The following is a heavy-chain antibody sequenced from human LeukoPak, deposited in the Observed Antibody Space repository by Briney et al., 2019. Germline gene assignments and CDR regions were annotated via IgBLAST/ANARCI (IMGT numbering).Heavy chain of an antibody. J-gene: IGHJ4*02. V-gene: IGHV3-53*01. CDR1: GFTVSSNY. D-gene: IGHD6-19*01. CDR2: IYSGGST. Sequence: PGGSLRLSCAASGFTVSSNYMSWVRQAPGKGLEWVSVIYSGGSTYYADSVKGRFTISRDNSKNTLYLQMNSLRAEDTAVYYCARARATVAGTPYFDYWGQGTLVTVSS. CDR3: ARARATVAGTPYFDY.